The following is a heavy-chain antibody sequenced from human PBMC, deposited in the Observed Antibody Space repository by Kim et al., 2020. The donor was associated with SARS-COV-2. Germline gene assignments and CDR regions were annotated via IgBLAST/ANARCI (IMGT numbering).Heavy chain of an antibody. D-gene: IGHD2-8*02. V-gene: IGHV3-30-3*01. Sequence: GGSLRLSCAASGFTFSSYAMHWVRQAPGKGLEWVAVISYDGSNKYYADSVKGRFTISRDNSKNTLYLQMNSLRAEDTAVYYCARDTGGYYYYGMDVWGQG. CDR1: GFTFSSYA. J-gene: IGHJ6*02. CDR3: ARDTGGYYYYGMDV. CDR2: ISYDGSNK.